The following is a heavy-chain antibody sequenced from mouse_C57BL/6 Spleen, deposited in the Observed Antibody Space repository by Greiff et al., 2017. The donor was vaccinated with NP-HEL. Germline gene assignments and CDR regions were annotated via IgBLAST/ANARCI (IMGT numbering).Heavy chain of an antibody. CDR3: ARSRSSYYFDY. V-gene: IGHV5-12*01. J-gene: IGHJ2*01. Sequence: EVKVVESGGGLVQPGGSLKLSCAASGFTFSDYYMYWVRQTPEKRLEWVAYISNGGGSTYYPDTVKGRFTISRDNAKNTLYLQMSRLKSEDTAMYYCARSRSSYYFDYWGQGTTLTVSS. CDR2: ISNGGGST. D-gene: IGHD1-1*01. CDR1: GFTFSDYY.